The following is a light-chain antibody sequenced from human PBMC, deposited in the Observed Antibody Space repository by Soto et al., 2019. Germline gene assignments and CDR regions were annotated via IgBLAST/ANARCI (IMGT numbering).Light chain of an antibody. V-gene: IGKV3-15*01. CDR3: QPYGYWLPYT. J-gene: IGKJ2*01. CDR2: GAS. CDR1: QSVSSN. Sequence: EIVMTQSPATLSVSPGERATLSCRASQSVSSNLAWYQQKPGQPPRLLIYGASTRAPGIPARFSGSGSGTEFTLTIDSVQYEDVGVYYLQPYGYWLPYTFGQGTKLEIK.